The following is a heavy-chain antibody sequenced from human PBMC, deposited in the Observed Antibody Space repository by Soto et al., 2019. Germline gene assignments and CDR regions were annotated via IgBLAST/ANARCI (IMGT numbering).Heavy chain of an antibody. D-gene: IGHD2-2*01. CDR3: ARYRDCSSTSCYFGWFVP. V-gene: IGHV1-18*04. CDR1: GYTYTSYG. J-gene: IGHJ5*02. CDR2: ISAYNGNT. Sequence: GASVNASCKAPGYTYTSYGINSPRQAPEQGHEWMGWISAYNGNTNYAQKLQGRVTMTTDTSTSTAYMGLRSLRSDDTAVYYCARYRDCSSTSCYFGWFVPWGQGTLV.